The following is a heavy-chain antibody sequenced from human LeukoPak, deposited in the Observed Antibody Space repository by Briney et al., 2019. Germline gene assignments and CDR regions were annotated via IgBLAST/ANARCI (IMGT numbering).Heavy chain of an antibody. J-gene: IGHJ3*02. CDR3: ARAPLSGTYYTDAFDI. D-gene: IGHD1-26*01. CDR2: IYSSGST. Sequence: SETLSLTCTVSGGSITSYYWSWIRQPAGKGLEWIGRIYSSGSTGYNPSLKSRVTMSVDTSKNQFSLKLSSVTAADTAVYFCARAPLSGTYYTDAFDIWGQGTMVTVSS. V-gene: IGHV4-4*07. CDR1: GGSITSYY.